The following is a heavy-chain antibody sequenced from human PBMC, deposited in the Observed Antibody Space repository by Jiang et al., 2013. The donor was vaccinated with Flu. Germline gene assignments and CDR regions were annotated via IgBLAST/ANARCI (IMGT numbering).Heavy chain of an antibody. J-gene: IGHJ5*02. Sequence: IGWVRQMPGKGLEWMGVIYPDSDIRYSPSFQGQVIISADKSINTVYLQWSSLRASDTAIYYCARGDIVTTTEIHYNWFDPWGQGTLVTVSS. D-gene: IGHD5-12*01. CDR2: IYPDSDI. CDR3: ARGDIVTTTEIHYNWFDP. V-gene: IGHV5-51*01.